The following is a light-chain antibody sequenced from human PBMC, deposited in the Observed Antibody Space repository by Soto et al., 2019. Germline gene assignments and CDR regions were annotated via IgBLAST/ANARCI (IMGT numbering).Light chain of an antibody. CDR1: QRVSSGY. J-gene: IGKJ2*01. CDR3: QQYGISQNT. V-gene: IGKV3-20*01. CDR2: GAS. Sequence: ETVMTQSPGTLSLSPGERATLSCRASQRVSSGYLAWYQQKPGRAPRLLIFGASNRATGIPDRFTGSGSGTDFTLTISRLEPEDFAVYYCQQYGISQNTFGQGTKLEIK.